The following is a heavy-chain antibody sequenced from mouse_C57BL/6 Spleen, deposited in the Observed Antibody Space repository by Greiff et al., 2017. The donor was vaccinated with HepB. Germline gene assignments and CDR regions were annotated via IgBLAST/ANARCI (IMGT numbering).Heavy chain of an antibody. D-gene: IGHD2-4*01. CDR3: TRGDDYDC. CDR2: IDPETGGT. J-gene: IGHJ2*01. Sequence: QVQLKESGAELVRPGASVTLSCKASGYTFTDYEMHWVKQTPVHGLEWIGAIDPETGGTAYNQKFKGKAILTADKSSSTAYMGLRSLTSEDSAVYYCTRGDDYDCWGQGTTLTVSS. CDR1: GYTFTDYE. V-gene: IGHV1-15*01.